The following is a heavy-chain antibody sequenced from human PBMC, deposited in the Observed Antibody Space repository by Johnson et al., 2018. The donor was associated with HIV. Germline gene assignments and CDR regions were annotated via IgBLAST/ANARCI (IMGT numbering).Heavy chain of an antibody. D-gene: IGHD4-23*01. V-gene: IGHV3-66*01. CDR2: IYSAGHT. CDR1: RFTVSSNY. CDR3: ARGYGGTAFSPFLAFDI. J-gene: IGHJ3*02. Sequence: VQLVESGGGLVQPGGSLRLSCAASRFTVSSNYMTWVRQSPGKGLEWVSVIYSAGHTYYADSVKVRFTISRDNSKNSFFLHMNSLRVEATAVYFCARGYGGTAFSPFLAFDIWGQGTMVTVSS.